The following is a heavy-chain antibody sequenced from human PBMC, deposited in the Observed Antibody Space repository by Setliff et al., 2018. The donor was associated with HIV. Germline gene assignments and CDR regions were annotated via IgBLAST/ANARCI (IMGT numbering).Heavy chain of an antibody. J-gene: IGHJ6*03. CDR2: VDPEDGDT. D-gene: IGHD1-26*01. CDR1: GYTFTDYY. V-gene: IGHV1-69-2*01. CDR3: TAWGHSGSSGYYMDV. Sequence: ASVKVSCKASGYTFTDYYTDWVQQAPGKGLEWMGRVDPEDGDTIYSEKFQGRVTIIAETSTDTAYMELSSLRSEDTAVYYCTAWGHSGSSGYYMDVWGKGTTVTVSS.